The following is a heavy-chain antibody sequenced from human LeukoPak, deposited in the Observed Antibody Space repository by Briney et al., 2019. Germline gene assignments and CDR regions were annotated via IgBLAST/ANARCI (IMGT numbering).Heavy chain of an antibody. J-gene: IGHJ6*02. CDR1: GGSFSGYY. V-gene: IGHV4-34*01. CDR2: INHSGST. CDR3: ARDRTAYSSSWYDLDYYYGMDV. D-gene: IGHD6-13*01. Sequence: SETLSLTCAVYGGSFSGYYWSWIRQPPGKGLEWIGEINHSGSTNYNPSLKSRVTISVDTSKNQFSLKLSSVTAADTAVYYCARDRTAYSSSWYDLDYYYGMDVWGQGTTVTVSS.